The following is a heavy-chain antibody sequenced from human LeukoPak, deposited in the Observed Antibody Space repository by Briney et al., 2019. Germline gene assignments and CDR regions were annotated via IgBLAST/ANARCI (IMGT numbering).Heavy chain of an antibody. V-gene: IGHV1-2*02. D-gene: IGHD1-26*01. CDR1: GYTFTDHY. CDR3: ARGRGGSYYNWFDA. Sequence: ASVKVSCKASGYTFTDHYMHWVRQAPGQGLEWMGWINPSSGGTKSAQKFQGRVTITRDKSISTADMELSRLKSDDTAVYYCARGRGGSYYNWFDAWGQGTLVTVSS. CDR2: INPSSGGT. J-gene: IGHJ5*02.